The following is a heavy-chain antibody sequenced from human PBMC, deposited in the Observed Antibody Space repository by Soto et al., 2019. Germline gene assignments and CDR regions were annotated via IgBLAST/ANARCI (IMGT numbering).Heavy chain of an antibody. J-gene: IGHJ3*01. CDR1: GRSISSGAYY. D-gene: IGHD2-15*01. Sequence: SDTLSLTCPVSGRSISSGAYYWISIRQHPGKGLEWIGYIYYSGSTYYNPSLKSRVTISVDTSKNQFSLKLSSVTAADTAVYYCVFFNATASTEIYTLCLAVWGQ. CDR2: IYYSGST. CDR3: VFFNATASTEIYTLCLAV. V-gene: IGHV4-31*03.